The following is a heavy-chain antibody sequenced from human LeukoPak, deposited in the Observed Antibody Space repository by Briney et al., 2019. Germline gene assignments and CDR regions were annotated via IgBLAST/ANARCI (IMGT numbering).Heavy chain of an antibody. CDR3: AAFRGSYGSGTFDY. Sequence: SVKVSCKASGGTFSSYAISWVRQAPGQGLEWMGGIIPIFGTANYAQKFQGRVTITADKSTSTAYMELGSLVSEATAVFYCAAFRGSYGSGTFDYWAQGTLVTVSS. V-gene: IGHV1-69*06. J-gene: IGHJ4*02. CDR1: GGTFSSYA. CDR2: IIPIFGTA. D-gene: IGHD3-10*01.